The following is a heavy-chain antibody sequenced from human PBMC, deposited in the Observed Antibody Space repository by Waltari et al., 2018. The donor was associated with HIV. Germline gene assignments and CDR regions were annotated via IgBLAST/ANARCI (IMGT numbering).Heavy chain of an antibody. D-gene: IGHD1-20*01. J-gene: IGHJ6*02. V-gene: IGHV4-34*02. Sequence: QVHLQQWGAGLLKPSETLSLTCAVYGTYLSGYVWTWVRQTPGKGLQWVGEITHTGTRKYNPSLMGRVTISVDTSKNQFSLKMTSMGAADAAIYYCARGTNWNGHHFYYGLDVWGQGTTVSVSS. CDR3: ARGTNWNGHHFYYGLDV. CDR2: ITHTGTR. CDR1: GTYLSGYV.